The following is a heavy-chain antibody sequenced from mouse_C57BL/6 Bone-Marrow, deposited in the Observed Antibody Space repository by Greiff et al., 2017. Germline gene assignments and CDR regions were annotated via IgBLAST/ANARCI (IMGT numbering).Heavy chain of an antibody. D-gene: IGHD1-1*01. CDR2: ISIGGGST. V-gene: IGHV5-12*01. CDR3: ARQNYYDSSWFAD. J-gene: IGHJ3*01. CDR1: GFTFSDYY. Sequence: EVKLVESGGGLVQPGGSLKLSCAASGFTFSDYYMYWVRQTPEKRLEWVAYISIGGGSTYYPDTVKGRFTITRNNAKNTRYLQMSRLTSEDTAMSCCARQNYYDSSWFADWGQGTLVTVSA.